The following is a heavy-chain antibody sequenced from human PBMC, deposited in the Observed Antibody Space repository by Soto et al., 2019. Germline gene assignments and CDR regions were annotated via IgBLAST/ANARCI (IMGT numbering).Heavy chain of an antibody. CDR1: GGSISSYY. CDR3: ARGRYYDSSGLYYFDY. CDR2: IYYSGST. Sequence: LSLTCTVSGGSISSYYWSWIRQPPGKGLEWIGYIYYSGSTNYNPSLKSRVTISVDTSKNQFSLKLSSVTAADTAVYYCARGRYYDSSGLYYFDYWGQGTLVTVSS. D-gene: IGHD3-22*01. V-gene: IGHV4-59*01. J-gene: IGHJ4*02.